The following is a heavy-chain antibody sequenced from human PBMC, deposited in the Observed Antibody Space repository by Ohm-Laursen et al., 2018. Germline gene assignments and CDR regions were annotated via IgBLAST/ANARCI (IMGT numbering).Heavy chain of an antibody. Sequence: ASVKVSCKASGYTFTSYYMHWVRQAPGQGLEWMGWISPYSGQTKYALKLQGRVTMTTDTSTSTAYMDVRGLRSDDTVVYYCARGDTYGFDYWGQGTLVTVSS. CDR3: ARGDTYGFDY. CDR1: GYTFTSYY. D-gene: IGHD3-10*01. CDR2: ISPYSGQT. V-gene: IGHV1-18*04. J-gene: IGHJ4*02.